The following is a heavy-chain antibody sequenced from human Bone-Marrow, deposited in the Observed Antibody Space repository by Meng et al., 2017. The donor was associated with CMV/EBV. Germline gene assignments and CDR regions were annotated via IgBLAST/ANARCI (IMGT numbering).Heavy chain of an antibody. V-gene: IGHV1-2*02. CDR1: GYTFTGYY. CDR3: ASFGGGSPYQDYYGMDV. J-gene: IGHJ6*01. Sequence: ASVKVSCKASGYTFTGYYMHWVRQAPGQGLEWMGWINPNSGGTNYAQKFKGRVTMTRDTSISTAYMELSRLRSDDTAVYYCASFGGGSPYQDYYGMDVWGQGTTVTVSS. D-gene: IGHD2-15*01. CDR2: INPNSGGT.